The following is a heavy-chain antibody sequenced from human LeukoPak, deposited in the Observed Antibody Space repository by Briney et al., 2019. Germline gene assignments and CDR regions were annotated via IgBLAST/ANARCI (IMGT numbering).Heavy chain of an antibody. CDR2: IYYSGST. V-gene: IGHV4-30-4*08. J-gene: IGHJ4*02. Sequence: SETLSLTCTVSGGSISSYYWSWIRQPPGKGLEWIGYIYYSGSTYYNPSLKSRVTISVDTSKNQFSLKLSSVTAADTAVYYCARDGYNIFDYWGQGTLVTVSS. CDR3: ARDGYNIFDY. CDR1: GGSISSYY. D-gene: IGHD5-24*01.